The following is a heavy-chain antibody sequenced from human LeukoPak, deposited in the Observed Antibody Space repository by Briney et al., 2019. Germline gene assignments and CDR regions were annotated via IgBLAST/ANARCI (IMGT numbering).Heavy chain of an antibody. CDR1: GYTFTSYG. CDR2: ISAYNGNT. J-gene: IGHJ4*02. V-gene: IGHV1-18*01. Sequence: GASVKVSCKASGYTFTSYGISWVRQAPGQGLEWMGWISAYNGNTNYAQKLQGRVTMTRDTSTSTVYMELSSLRSEDTAVYYCARAMGTAMVTGGYYFDYWGQGTLVTVSS. CDR3: ARAMGTAMVTGGYYFDY. D-gene: IGHD5-18*01.